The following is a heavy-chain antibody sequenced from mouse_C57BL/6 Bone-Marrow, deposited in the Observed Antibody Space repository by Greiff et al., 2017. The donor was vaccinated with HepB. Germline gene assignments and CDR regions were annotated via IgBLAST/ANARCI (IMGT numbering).Heavy chain of an antibody. CDR3: ARIYDGYPDWYFDV. CDR2: INPSSGYT. Sequence: VQLQQSGAELAKPGASVKLSCKASGYTFTSYWMHWVKQRPGQGLEWIGYINPSSGYTKYNQKFKDKATLPADKSSSTAYMQLSSLTYEDSAVYYCARIYDGYPDWYFDVWGTGTTVTVSS. CDR1: GYTFTSYW. J-gene: IGHJ1*03. D-gene: IGHD2-3*01. V-gene: IGHV1-7*01.